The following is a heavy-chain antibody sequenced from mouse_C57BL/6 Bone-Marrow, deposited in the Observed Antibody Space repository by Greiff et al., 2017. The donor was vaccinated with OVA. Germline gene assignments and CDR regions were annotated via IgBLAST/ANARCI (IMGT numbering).Heavy chain of an antibody. CDR2: IDPSDSET. V-gene: IGHV1-52*01. CDR1: GYTFTSYW. Sequence: VKLQQPGAELVRPGSSVKLSCKASGYTFTSYWMHWVKQRPIQGLEWIGNIDPSDSETHYNQKFKDKATLTVDKSSSTAYMQLSSLTSEDSAVYYCARTGSRGGFAYWGQGTLVTVSA. CDR3: ARTGSRGGFAY. J-gene: IGHJ3*01. D-gene: IGHD1-1*01.